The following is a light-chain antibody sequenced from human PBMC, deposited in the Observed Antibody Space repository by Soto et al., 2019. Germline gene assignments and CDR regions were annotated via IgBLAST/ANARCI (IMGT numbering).Light chain of an antibody. J-gene: IGLJ1*01. CDR3: SSYTTSSTRV. CDR1: SSDVGAYDF. V-gene: IGLV2-14*03. Sequence: QSALTQPASVSGSPGQSIAISCTGTSSDVGAYDFVSWYQQHPDKAPKRIIYEVSNRPSGVSDRFSGSKSVNTATLTISGLQAEDEADYYCSSYTTSSTRVFGTGTKVTVL. CDR2: EVS.